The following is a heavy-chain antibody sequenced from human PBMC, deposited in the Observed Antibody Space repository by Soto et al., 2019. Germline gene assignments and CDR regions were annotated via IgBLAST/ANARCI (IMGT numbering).Heavy chain of an antibody. CDR1: GGSISSYY. D-gene: IGHD3-10*01. Sequence: SETLSLTCTVSGGSISSYYWGWIRQPPGKGLEWIGYIYYSGSTNYNPSLKSRVTISVDTSKNQFSLKLSSVTAADTALYYCATNYGSGSYSLSFWGQGTLVTVSS. V-gene: IGHV4-59*01. CDR3: ATNYGSGSYSLSF. CDR2: IYYSGST. J-gene: IGHJ4*02.